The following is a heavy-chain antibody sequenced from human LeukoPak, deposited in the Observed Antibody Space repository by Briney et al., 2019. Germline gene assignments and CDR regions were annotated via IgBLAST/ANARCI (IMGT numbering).Heavy chain of an antibody. CDR3: ASGRYSSSWHDAFDY. D-gene: IGHD6-13*01. CDR2: INSDGSST. CDR1: GFTFSSYW. Sequence: PGGSLRLSCAASGFTFSSYWMHWVRQAPGKGLVWVSRINSDGSSTSYADSVKGRFTISRDNAKNTLYLQMNSLRAEDTAVYYCASGRYSSSWHDAFDYWGQGTLVTVSS. V-gene: IGHV3-74*01. J-gene: IGHJ4*02.